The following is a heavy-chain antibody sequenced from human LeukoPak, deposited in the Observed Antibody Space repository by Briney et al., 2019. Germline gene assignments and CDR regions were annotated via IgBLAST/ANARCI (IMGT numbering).Heavy chain of an antibody. CDR3: ARDISGWLDY. D-gene: IGHD6-19*01. Sequence: GGSLRLSCAASGFTFSTYNMNWVRQAPGKGLEWVSSIPSAGTYIYYADSVKGRSTISRDNAKNSLYLQMNSLRAEDTAVYYCARDISGWLDYWGQGTLVTVSS. J-gene: IGHJ4*02. CDR2: IPSAGTYI. V-gene: IGHV3-21*01. CDR1: GFTFSTYN.